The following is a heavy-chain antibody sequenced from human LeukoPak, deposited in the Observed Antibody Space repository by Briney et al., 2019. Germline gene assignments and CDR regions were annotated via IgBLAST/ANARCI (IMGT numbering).Heavy chain of an antibody. CDR2: ISSSSSFI. Sequence: GGSLRLSCAASGFTFSSYSINWVRQAPGKGLEWVSSISSSSSFISYADSVKGRFTISRDNSKNTLFLRMNSLRAEDTAVYFCAKQSLYDSSGHFHYWGQGTLVTVSS. CDR3: AKQSLYDSSGHFHY. J-gene: IGHJ4*02. D-gene: IGHD3-22*01. V-gene: IGHV3-21*04. CDR1: GFTFSSYS.